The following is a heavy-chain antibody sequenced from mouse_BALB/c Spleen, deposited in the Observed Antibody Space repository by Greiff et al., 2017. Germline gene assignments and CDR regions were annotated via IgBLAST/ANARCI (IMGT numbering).Heavy chain of an antibody. Sequence: VQLQQSGPELVRPGESVKISCKGSGYTFTDYAMHWVKQSHAKSLEWIGVISIYYDNTNYNKKFKGKATMTVDKSSSTAYMELDRLTSEDSAIYYCARGRYGKAMDYWGQGTSVTVSS. J-gene: IGHJ4*01. CDR1: GYTFTDYA. V-gene: IGHV1-67*01. CDR3: ARGRYGKAMDY. CDR2: ISIYYDNT. D-gene: IGHD2-10*02.